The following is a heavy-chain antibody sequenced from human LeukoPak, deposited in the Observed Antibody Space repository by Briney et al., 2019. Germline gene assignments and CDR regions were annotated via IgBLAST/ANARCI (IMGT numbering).Heavy chain of an antibody. CDR3: VRQFAS. V-gene: IGHV3-48*01. CDR1: GFTCGDHI. CDR2: VSGSGSTV. J-gene: IGHJ4*02. Sequence: PGGSLRLSCAASGFTCGDHIMNWVRQLPGKRLEWVAYVSGSGSTVYYADSVKGRFTVSRDNGKSSLYLQMNSLRVEDTALYYCVRQFASWGQGTLVTVSS.